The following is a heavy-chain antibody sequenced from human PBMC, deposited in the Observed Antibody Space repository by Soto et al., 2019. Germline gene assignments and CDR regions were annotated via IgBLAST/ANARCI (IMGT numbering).Heavy chain of an antibody. CDR2: IAYDGNNR. Sequence: AVGSLRLSCAASGFTFSSFAMHWVRQAPGKGLEWVALIAYDGNNRYIADSVKGRFTISRDNSKDTVYLQMDSLRPEDTAVYYCAKGTPVNGDYALDYWGQGSLVTVSS. CDR1: GFTFSSFA. D-gene: IGHD4-17*01. J-gene: IGHJ4*02. V-gene: IGHV3-30*18. CDR3: AKGTPVNGDYALDY.